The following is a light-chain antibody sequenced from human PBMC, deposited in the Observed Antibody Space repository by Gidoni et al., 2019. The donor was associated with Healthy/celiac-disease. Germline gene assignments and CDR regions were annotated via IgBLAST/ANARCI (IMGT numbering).Light chain of an antibody. CDR2: DAS. Sequence: DLQMSQSPSSLSVSVGDRVTITCQASQDISNDLNWYQQKPGKAPKLLIYDASNFERGVPSRFSGSGSGTDFTFTISSLQPEDIATYYCQQYDNLPLTFGGGTKVEIK. CDR1: QDISND. V-gene: IGKV1-33*01. J-gene: IGKJ4*01. CDR3: QQYDNLPLT.